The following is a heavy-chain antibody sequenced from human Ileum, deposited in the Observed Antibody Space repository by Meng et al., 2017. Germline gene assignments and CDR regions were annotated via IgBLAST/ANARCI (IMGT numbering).Heavy chain of an antibody. CDR2: INHSGST. D-gene: IGHD3-3*01. V-gene: IGHV4-34*01. CDR1: GGSFRGYY. Sequence: QVPLQQWGAGLLKPSETLSLTCAVHGGSFRGYYWSWIRQSPGKGLEWFGEINHSGSTNYNPSLQSRVTISVDRSKSQFSLELTSVTAADTAVYYCARHAGITIFGVVIKTPNWFDPWGQGTLVTVSS. CDR3: ARHAGITIFGVVIKTPNWFDP. J-gene: IGHJ5*02.